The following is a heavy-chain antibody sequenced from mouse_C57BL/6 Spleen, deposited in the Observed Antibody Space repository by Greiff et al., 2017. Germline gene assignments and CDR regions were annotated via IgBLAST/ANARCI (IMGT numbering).Heavy chain of an antibody. CDR3: AREFITTVVAGDYFDY. V-gene: IGHV1-72*01. D-gene: IGHD1-1*01. CDR1: GYTFTSSW. CDR2: IDPNSGGT. J-gene: IGHJ2*01. Sequence: QVQLQQPGAELVTPGASVKLSCKASGYTFTSSWMHWVKQRPGRGLEWIGRIDPNSGGTKYNAKFKSKATLTVDKPSSTAYMQLSSLTSEDSAVYYCAREFITTVVAGDYFDYWGQGTTRTVSS.